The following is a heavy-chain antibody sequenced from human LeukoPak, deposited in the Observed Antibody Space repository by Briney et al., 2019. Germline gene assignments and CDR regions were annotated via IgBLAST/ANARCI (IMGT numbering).Heavy chain of an antibody. CDR2: IYHSGNT. CDR1: GDSLSSYY. J-gene: IGHJ3*02. Sequence: PSETPSLTPTVSGDSLSSYYWSCIRHPPGKGLEWSGYIYHSGNTNSNPSLKSRVTISVDTTKNQFSLKLSSVTAADTAVYYCARSIIVVVAAGALDIWGQGTMVTVSS. D-gene: IGHD2-21*02. V-gene: IGHV4-59*08. CDR3: ARSIIVVVAAGALDI.